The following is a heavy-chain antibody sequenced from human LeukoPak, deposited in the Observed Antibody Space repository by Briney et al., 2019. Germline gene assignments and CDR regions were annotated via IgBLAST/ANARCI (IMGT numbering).Heavy chain of an antibody. CDR1: GGSISSGSYY. CDR3: AREVDGYNYYYYYYMDV. J-gene: IGHJ6*03. CDR2: IYTSGST. D-gene: IGHD5-24*01. Sequence: SETLSLTCTVSGGSISSGSYYWSWIRQPAGKGLEWIGRIYTSGSTNYNPSLKSRVTISVDTSKNQFSLKLSSVTAADTAVYYCAREVDGYNYYYYYYMDVWGKGTTVTVSS. V-gene: IGHV4-61*02.